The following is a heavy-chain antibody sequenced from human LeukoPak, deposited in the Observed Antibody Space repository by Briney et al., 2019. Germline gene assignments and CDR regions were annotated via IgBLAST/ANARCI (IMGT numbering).Heavy chain of an antibody. CDR1: GYTFTSYG. CDR2: ISAYNGNT. CDR3: AREKFYCSSTSCYTSASYFDY. V-gene: IGHV1-18*01. D-gene: IGHD2-2*02. J-gene: IGHJ4*02. Sequence: ASVKVSCKASGYTFTSYGISWVRQAPAQGLEWMGWISAYNGNTNYAQKLQGRVTMTTDTSTSTAYMELRSLRSDDTAVYYCAREKFYCSSTSCYTSASYFDYWGQGTLVTVSS.